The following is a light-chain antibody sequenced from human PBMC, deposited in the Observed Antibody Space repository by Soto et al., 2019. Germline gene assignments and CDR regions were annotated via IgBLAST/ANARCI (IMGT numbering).Light chain of an antibody. CDR3: QQYGDSPPWT. J-gene: IGKJ1*01. CDR1: QSVSRNY. CDR2: GAS. V-gene: IGKV3-20*01. Sequence: EIVLTQSPGTLSLSPGERATLSCRASQSVSRNYLAWYQQKPGQAPRLLIYGASSRATGIPDRFSGSGSGTDFTLTLSRLEPEDFAVYYCQQYGDSPPWTFGQGTKVEIK.